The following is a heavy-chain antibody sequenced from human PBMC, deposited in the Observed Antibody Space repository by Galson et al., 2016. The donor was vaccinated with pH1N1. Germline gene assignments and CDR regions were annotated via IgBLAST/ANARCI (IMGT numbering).Heavy chain of an antibody. J-gene: IGHJ3*02. V-gene: IGHV1-18*01. Sequence: SVKVSCTASGYTVTTDGVSWVRHAPGQGLEWVGGISAYNGNAYYAPKFQGRFRMTRDTSTGTAYMELTSLRSDDTATYYCARESNYYNSSDLGDGFDIWGQGTMVVVSS. CDR1: GYTVTTDG. D-gene: IGHD3-22*01. CDR2: ISAYNGNA. CDR3: ARESNYYNSSDLGDGFDI.